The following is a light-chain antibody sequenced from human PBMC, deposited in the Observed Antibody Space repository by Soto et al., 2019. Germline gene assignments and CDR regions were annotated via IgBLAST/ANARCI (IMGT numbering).Light chain of an antibody. J-gene: IGLJ3*02. CDR3: TSSAGSSIPWL. CDR2: DVP. Sequence: QSALTPPPSASGAPGQSVTISGTGASIDVGRYNFVSWYQQHPGKAPKLMIYDVPEPPSGVPDRFGGSNSGNTPSLPVSGLQAEDESDCYCTSSAGSSIPWLFGGGTKLTVL. V-gene: IGLV2-8*01. CDR1: SIDVGRYNF.